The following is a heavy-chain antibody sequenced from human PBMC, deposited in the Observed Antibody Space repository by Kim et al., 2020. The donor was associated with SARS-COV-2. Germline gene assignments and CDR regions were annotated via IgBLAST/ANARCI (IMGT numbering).Heavy chain of an antibody. CDR2: IYYSGST. D-gene: IGHD3-22*01. CDR3: ARELLDSSGYYSDY. V-gene: IGHV4-31*03. Sequence: SETLSLTCTVSGGSISSGGYYWSWIRQHPGKGLEWIGYIYYSGSTYYNPSLKSRVTISVDTSKNQFSLKLSSVTAADTAVYYCARELLDSSGYYSDYWGQGTLVTVSS. J-gene: IGHJ4*02. CDR1: GGSISSGGYY.